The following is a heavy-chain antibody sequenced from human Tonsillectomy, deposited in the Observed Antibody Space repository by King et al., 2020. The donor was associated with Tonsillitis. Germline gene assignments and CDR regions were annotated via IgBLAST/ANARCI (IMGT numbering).Heavy chain of an antibody. Sequence: VQLQQWGAGLLKPSETLSLTCAVYGGSFSNYYWSWIRQSPGKGLEWIGEVKHSGHTTYNPSLKSRVTVSVDTSKNQFPPNLTSVTAADTAVYYCARPRWVPAVIRVGSCFDSWGHGTPVIVSS. CDR3: ARPRWVPAVIRVGSCFDS. V-gene: IGHV4-34*01. CDR2: VKHSGHT. CDR1: GGSFSNYY. D-gene: IGHD2-2*02. J-gene: IGHJ5*01.